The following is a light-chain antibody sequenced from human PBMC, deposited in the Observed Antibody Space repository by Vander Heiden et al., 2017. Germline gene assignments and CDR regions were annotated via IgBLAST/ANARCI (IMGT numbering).Light chain of an antibody. J-gene: IGKJ1*01. CDR2: DAS. Sequence: EIVLTQSPATLSLSPGERATLSFRASQGVSSSLAWYQQKPGQAPRLLIYDASNRATGIPARFSGSGSGTDFTLTISSLEPEDFAVYYCQQRSNWPKTFGQGTKVEIK. CDR3: QQRSNWPKT. V-gene: IGKV3-11*01. CDR1: QGVSSS.